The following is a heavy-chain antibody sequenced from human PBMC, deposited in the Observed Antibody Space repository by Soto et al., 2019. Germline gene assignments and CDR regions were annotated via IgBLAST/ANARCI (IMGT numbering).Heavy chain of an antibody. D-gene: IGHD6-13*01. CDR1: VTPLPTMV. CDR3: ARVLGYNSSWWRHTAFDI. V-gene: IGHV1-18*01. CDR2: ISAHTGNT. Sequence: ASVKVPARLLVTPLPTMVSAGCDRPGQGLEWMGWISAHTGNTNYAQKFQGRVTMTTDTSTNTAYMELRSLRSDDTAVYYCARVLGYNSSWWRHTAFDIWGQGTMVTVSS. J-gene: IGHJ3*02.